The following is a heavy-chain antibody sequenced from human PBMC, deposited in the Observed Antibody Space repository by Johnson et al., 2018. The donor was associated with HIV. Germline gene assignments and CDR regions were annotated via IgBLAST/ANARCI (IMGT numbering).Heavy chain of an antibody. CDR1: VFTFSSYW. D-gene: IGHD6-13*01. CDR3: AKDITRYSSSWDDAFDI. J-gene: IGHJ3*02. CDR2: ISWNSGSI. Sequence: VQLVESGGGLVQPGGSLRLSCAASVFTFSSYWMSWVRQAPGKGLEWVSGISWNSGSIGYADSVKGRFTISRDNAKNSLYLQMNSLRAEDTALYYCAKDITRYSSSWDDAFDIWGQGTMVTVSS. V-gene: IGHV3-9*01.